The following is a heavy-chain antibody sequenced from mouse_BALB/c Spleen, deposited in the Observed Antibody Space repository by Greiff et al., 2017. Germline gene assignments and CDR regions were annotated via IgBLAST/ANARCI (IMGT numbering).Heavy chain of an antibody. V-gene: IGHV1-9*01. CDR2: ILPGSGST. CDR1: GYTFSSYW. Sequence: QVQLKESGAELMKPGASVKISCKATGYTFSSYWIEWVKQRPGHRLEWIGEILPGSGSTNYNEKFKGKATFTADTSSNTAYMQLSSLTSEDSAVYYCATNYGSSSAWFAYWGQGTLVTVSA. CDR3: ATNYGSSSAWFAY. J-gene: IGHJ3*01. D-gene: IGHD1-1*01.